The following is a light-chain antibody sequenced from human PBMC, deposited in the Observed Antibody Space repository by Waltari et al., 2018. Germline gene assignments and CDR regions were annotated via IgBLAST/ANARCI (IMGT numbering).Light chain of an antibody. J-gene: IGLJ3*02. CDR1: SSDVGAYDY. CDR3: SAYTKSTTRYWV. Sequence: QSALTQPASVSGSPGQSITISCTGTSSDVGAYDYVSWYQQHPGKAPKLLICDVNNRPSGVSHGFAGSRSGNTASRTISGLQAEDEANYFCSAYTKSTTRYWVFGGGTKVTVL. V-gene: IGLV2-14*03. CDR2: DVN.